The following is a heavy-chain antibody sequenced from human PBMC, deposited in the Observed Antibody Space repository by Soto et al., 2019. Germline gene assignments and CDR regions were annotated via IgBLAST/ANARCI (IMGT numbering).Heavy chain of an antibody. Sequence: WASVKVSCKASGGTFSSYAISWVRQAPGQGLEWMGGIIPIFGTANYAQKFQGRVTITADESTSTAYMELSSLRSEDTAVYYCERASYGGSYPGGFDYWGQGILVPVSS. CDR3: ERASYGGSYPGGFDY. CDR1: GGTFSSYA. D-gene: IGHD1-26*01. J-gene: IGHJ4*02. CDR2: IIPIFGTA. V-gene: IGHV1-69*13.